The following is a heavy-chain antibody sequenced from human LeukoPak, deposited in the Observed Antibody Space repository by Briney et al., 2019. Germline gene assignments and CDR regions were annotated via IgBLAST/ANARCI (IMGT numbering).Heavy chain of an antibody. Sequence: SETLSLTCAVSGGSISSYYWSWIRQPPGKGLEWIGHIYYSGSTNYNPSLKSRVTISLDTSKNQFSLKLSSVTAADTAVYYCARDHSRGWYGDYYYYYMDVWGKGTTVTVSS. CDR3: ARDHSRGWYGDYYYYYMDV. J-gene: IGHJ6*03. V-gene: IGHV4-59*01. D-gene: IGHD6-19*01. CDR1: GGSISSYY. CDR2: IYYSGST.